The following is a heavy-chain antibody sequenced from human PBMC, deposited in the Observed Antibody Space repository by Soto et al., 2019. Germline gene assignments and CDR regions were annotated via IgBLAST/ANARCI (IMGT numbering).Heavy chain of an antibody. D-gene: IGHD5-12*01. CDR2: MRSRGGST. CDR3: AKEDSGYDGWNFDY. V-gene: IGHV3-23*01. Sequence: PRGSLRLSCSGSGLPFSSYSMNWVRQAPGQGLEWGSAMRSRGGSTYYAVSVKGRFTIYRENPKNTMYLQINSMRTENTAVYYFAKEDSGYDGWNFDYSGQGILVTVSS. CDR1: GLPFSSYS. J-gene: IGHJ4*02.